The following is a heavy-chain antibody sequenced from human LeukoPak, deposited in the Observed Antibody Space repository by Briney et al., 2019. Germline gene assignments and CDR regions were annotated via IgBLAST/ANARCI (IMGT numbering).Heavy chain of an antibody. J-gene: IGHJ6*02. V-gene: IGHV1-2*02. CDR1: VYSFTGYY. CDR3: ARAYTYGSGQRYYWFMDV. D-gene: IGHD3-10*01. Sequence: ASVNVSCKASVYSFTGYYIHWVRQAPGQRLEWIGWIDPNSGGTKCAQNFQGSVTMTKDTSLTTAYMEVSRLISEDTAVYYCARAYTYGSGQRYYWFMDVWGQGTTVTVSS. CDR2: IDPNSGGT.